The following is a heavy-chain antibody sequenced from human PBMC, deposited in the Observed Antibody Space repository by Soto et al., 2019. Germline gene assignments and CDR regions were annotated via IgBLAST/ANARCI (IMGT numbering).Heavy chain of an antibody. CDR3: ARDWYYYGSGSYYWFDP. CDR1: GYTFTSYD. J-gene: IGHJ5*02. CDR2: MNPNSGNT. V-gene: IGHV1-8*01. Sequence: QVQLVQSGAEVKKPGASVKVSCKASGYTFTSYDINWVRQATGQGLEWMGWMNPNSGNTGYAQKFQGRVTMTRNTSLSTGYMELSSLRSEDTAVYYCARDWYYYGSGSYYWFDPWGQGTLVTVSS. D-gene: IGHD3-10*01.